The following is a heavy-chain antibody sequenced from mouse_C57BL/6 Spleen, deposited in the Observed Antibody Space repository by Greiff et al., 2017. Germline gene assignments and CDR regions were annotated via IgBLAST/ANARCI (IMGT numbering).Heavy chain of an antibody. CDR2: IYPGSGST. CDR3: ARGNFAY. J-gene: IGHJ3*01. Sequence: QVQLQQPGAELVKPGASVMMSCKASGYTFTSYWLTWVKQRPGQGLEWIGDIYPGSGSTNYNEKFKSKATLTVDTSSSTAYMQLSSLTSEDSAVYYCARGNFAYWGQGTLVTVSA. CDR1: GYTFTSYW. V-gene: IGHV1-55*01.